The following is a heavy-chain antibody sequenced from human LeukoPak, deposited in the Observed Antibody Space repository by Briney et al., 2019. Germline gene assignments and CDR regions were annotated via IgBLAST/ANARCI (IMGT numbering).Heavy chain of an antibody. J-gene: IGHJ4*02. Sequence: PSETLSLTCAVYGGSFSGYYWSWIRQPPGKGLEWIGEINHSGSTNYNPSLKSRVTISVDTSKNQFSLKLSSVTAADTAVYYCARGRSSGWSSRDLDYWGQGTLVTVSS. CDR3: ARGRSSGWSSRDLDY. V-gene: IGHV4-34*01. CDR2: INHSGST. CDR1: GGSFSGYY. D-gene: IGHD6-19*01.